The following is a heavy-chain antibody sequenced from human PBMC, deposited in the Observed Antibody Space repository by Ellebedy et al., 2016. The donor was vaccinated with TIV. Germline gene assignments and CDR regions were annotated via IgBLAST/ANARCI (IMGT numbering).Heavy chain of an antibody. Sequence: SETLSLXXTVSGYSIRSGYSWGWIRQPPGKGLEWIGSMYHSGSTYYNPSLKSRVAISVDTSKNQVSLKLSSVTAADTAVYYCARRTTTYLDSSGLYFDLWGRGTLVTVSS. CDR2: MYHSGST. V-gene: IGHV4-38-2*02. CDR1: GYSIRSGYS. D-gene: IGHD6-19*01. J-gene: IGHJ2*01. CDR3: ARRTTTYLDSSGLYFDL.